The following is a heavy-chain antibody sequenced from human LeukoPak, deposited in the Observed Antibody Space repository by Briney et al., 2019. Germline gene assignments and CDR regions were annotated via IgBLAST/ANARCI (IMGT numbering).Heavy chain of an antibody. V-gene: IGHV1-69*06. D-gene: IGHD3-10*01. CDR2: IIPIFGTA. J-gene: IGHJ4*02. CDR3: AKGTKDYYGSGSFYLSRDHFISR. CDR1: GGTFSSYA. Sequence: ASVKVSCKTSGGTFSSYAITWVRQTPGQGLEWMGGIIPIFGTANYAQKFQDRVTITADKSTSTAYMKLSSLRAEDTAVYYCAKGTKDYYGSGSFYLSRDHFISRWGQGTLVTVSS.